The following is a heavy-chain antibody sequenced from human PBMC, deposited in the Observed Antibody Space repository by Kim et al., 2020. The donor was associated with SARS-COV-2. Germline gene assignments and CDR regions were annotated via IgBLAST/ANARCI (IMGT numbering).Heavy chain of an antibody. D-gene: IGHD3-16*02. CDR2: ISYDGSNK. V-gene: IGHV3-30-3*01. J-gene: IGHJ3*02. CDR1: GFTFSSYA. Sequence: GGSLRLSCAASGFTFSSYAMHWVRQAPGKGLEWVAVISYDGSNKYYADSVKGRFTISRDNSKNTLYLQMNSLRAEDTAVYYCARELLRLGELSLYDAFD. CDR3: ARELLRLGELSLYDAFD.